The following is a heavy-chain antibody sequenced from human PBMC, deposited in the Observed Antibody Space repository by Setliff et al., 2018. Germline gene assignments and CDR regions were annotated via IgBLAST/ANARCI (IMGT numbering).Heavy chain of an antibody. CDR3: ARSGGGWFGELFHYYYGMDV. D-gene: IGHD3-10*01. CDR1: GFTFSSYD. CDR2: IGTAGDT. V-gene: IGHV3-13*01. J-gene: IGHJ6*02. Sequence: GGSLRLSCAASGFTFSSYDMHWVRQATGKGLEWVSAIGTAGDTYYPGSVKGRFTISRENAKNSLYLQMNSLRAGDTAVYYCARSGGGWFGELFHYYYGMDVWGQGTTVTASS.